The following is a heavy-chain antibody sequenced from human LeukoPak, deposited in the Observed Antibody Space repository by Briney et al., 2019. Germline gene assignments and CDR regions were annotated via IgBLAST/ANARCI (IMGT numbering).Heavy chain of an antibody. D-gene: IGHD6-25*01. Sequence: GGSLRLSCAASGFTFSSYAMHWVRQAPGKGLEWVAVILYDGSNKYYADSVKGRFTISRDNSKNTLYLQMNSLRAEDTAVYYCASSVYYYYYMDVWGKGTTVTVSS. CDR2: ILYDGSNK. CDR3: ASSVYYYYYMDV. CDR1: GFTFSSYA. J-gene: IGHJ6*03. V-gene: IGHV3-30-3*01.